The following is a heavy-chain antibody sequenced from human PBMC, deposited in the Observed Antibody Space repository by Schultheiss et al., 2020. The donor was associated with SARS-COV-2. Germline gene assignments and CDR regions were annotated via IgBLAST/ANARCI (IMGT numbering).Heavy chain of an antibody. J-gene: IGHJ6*02. V-gene: IGHV1-18*01. Sequence: GESLKISCKASGYTFTSYGISWVRQAPGQGLEWMGWISAYNGNTNYAQKLQGRVTMTTDTSTSTAYMELRSLRSDDTAVYYCARVIEYSSSYMRFGAYYYYGMDVWGQGTTVTVSS. CDR2: ISAYNGNT. CDR1: GYTFTSYG. CDR3: ARVIEYSSSYMRFGAYYYYGMDV. D-gene: IGHD6-6*01.